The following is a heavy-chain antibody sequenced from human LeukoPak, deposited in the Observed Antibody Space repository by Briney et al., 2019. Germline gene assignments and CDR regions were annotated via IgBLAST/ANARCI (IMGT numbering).Heavy chain of an antibody. CDR1: GYTFTSYA. J-gene: IGHJ4*02. CDR2: INTNTGNP. V-gene: IGHV7-4-1*02. Sequence: ASVKVSCKASGYTFTSYAMNWVRRAPGQGLEWMGWINTNTGNPTYAQGLTGRFVFSLDTSVSTAYLQISSLKAEDTAVDYCARGNYDFWGGYHIYWGQGTLVTVSS. D-gene: IGHD3-3*01. CDR3: ARGNYDFWGGYHIY.